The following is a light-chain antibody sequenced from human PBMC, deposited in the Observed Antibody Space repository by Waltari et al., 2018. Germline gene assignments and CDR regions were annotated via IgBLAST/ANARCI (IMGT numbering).Light chain of an antibody. V-gene: IGKV1-39*01. CDR3: QHSYTTPLT. CDR1: ESIDTY. CDR2: AAS. Sequence: DIRMTQSPSSLSASVGDRVTITCRASESIDTYLNWYQNKPGKAPEHLIYAASTLHGGVPSRFSGSGSGTDFTLTISSLQPEDFAAYSCQHSYTTPLTFGPGTKVDSK. J-gene: IGKJ3*01.